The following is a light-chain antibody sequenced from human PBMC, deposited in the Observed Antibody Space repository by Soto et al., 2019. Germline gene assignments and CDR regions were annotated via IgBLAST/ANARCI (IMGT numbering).Light chain of an antibody. V-gene: IGLV2-23*01. CDR1: ISDVGRYNR. Sequence: QSALTQPASVSGSPGQSITISCTGSISDVGRYNRVSWYQQYPGKAPKLMINEDSKRPSGVSDRFSGSKSGNTASLTISGLQAEDEADYYCSSDAGSDTLLFGGGTKLTVL. CDR2: EDS. CDR3: SSDAGSDTLL. J-gene: IGLJ2*01.